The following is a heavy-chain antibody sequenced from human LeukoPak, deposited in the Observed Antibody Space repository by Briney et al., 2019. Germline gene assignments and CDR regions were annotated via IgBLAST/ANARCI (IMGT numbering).Heavy chain of an antibody. J-gene: IGHJ4*02. CDR3: ARGANWGSPDY. D-gene: IGHD7-27*01. Sequence: SETLSLTCAVSGGSISSDYWSWIRQSPGKGLEWIGYIYYSGTTSYNPSLKSRVTISLDTSKNQFSLKLSSVTAADTAVYYCARGANWGSPDYWGQGTLVTVSS. CDR1: GGSISSDY. V-gene: IGHV4-59*01. CDR2: IYYSGTT.